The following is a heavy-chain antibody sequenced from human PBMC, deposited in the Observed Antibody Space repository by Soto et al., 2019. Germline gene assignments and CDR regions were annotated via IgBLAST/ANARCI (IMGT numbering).Heavy chain of an antibody. D-gene: IGHD6-13*01. CDR2: ISSNGGST. Sequence: PGGSLRLSCSASGFTFSSYAMHWVRQAPGKGLDYVSAISSNGGSTYYADSVKGRFTISRDNSKNTLYLQMNSLRAEDTAVYYCAKDRAEQQLVGYYYYGMDVWGQGNTVTVSS. J-gene: IGHJ6*02. CDR3: AKDRAEQQLVGYYYYGMDV. CDR1: GFTFSSYA. V-gene: IGHV3-64*04.